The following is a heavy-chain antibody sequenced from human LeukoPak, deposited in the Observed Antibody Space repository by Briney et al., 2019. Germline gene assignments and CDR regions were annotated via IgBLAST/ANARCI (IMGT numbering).Heavy chain of an antibody. CDR1: GFTFSGSA. J-gene: IGHJ4*02. D-gene: IGHD2-2*01. V-gene: IGHV3-73*01. Sequence: GGSLRLSCAASGFTFSGSAMHWVRQASGKGLEWVGRIRSKANSYATAYAASVKGRFTISRDDSKNTAYLQMNSLKTEDTAVYYCTILDLGYCSSTSCYWGQGTLVTVSS. CDR2: IRSKANSYAT. CDR3: TILDLGYCSSTSCY.